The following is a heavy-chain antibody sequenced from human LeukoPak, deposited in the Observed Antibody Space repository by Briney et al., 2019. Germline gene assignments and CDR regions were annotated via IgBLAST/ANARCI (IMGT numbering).Heavy chain of an antibody. Sequence: PGGSLRLSCAASGFTFNSYAMSWVRQAPGKGLEWVSTIGFGDDSAYYADSVKGRFTISRDNAKNTLYLQMNSLRAEDTAVYYCARGGRQPLPLHWGQGTLVTVSS. CDR1: GFTFNSYA. J-gene: IGHJ4*02. CDR2: IGFGDDSA. CDR3: ARGGRQPLPLH. D-gene: IGHD2-15*01. V-gene: IGHV3-23*01.